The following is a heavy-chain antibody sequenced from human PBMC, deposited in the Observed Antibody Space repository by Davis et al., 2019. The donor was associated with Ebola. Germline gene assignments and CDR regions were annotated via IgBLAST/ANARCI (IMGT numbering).Heavy chain of an antibody. V-gene: IGHV3-7*03. CDR2: INQDESQK. CDR1: GFTFSSYW. D-gene: IGHD1-1*01. J-gene: IGHJ4*02. Sequence: SLMISCASSGFTFSSYWISWVRQAPGKGLEWVANINQDESQKSYVASLKGRFTISRDNAKNSLHLQMNSLTAEDTAVYYCTRDGTRDSLVYWGQGTLVTVSS. CDR3: TRDGTRDSLVY.